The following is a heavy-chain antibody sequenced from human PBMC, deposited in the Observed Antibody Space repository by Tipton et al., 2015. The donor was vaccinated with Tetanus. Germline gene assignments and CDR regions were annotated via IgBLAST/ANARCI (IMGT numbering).Heavy chain of an antibody. Sequence: TLSLTCTVSGGSISTYYWSWTRQPPGKGLEWIGYIFYSGNTNYNPSLKSRVTMSVDTSKNQFSLSLRSVTAADTAVFYCAGLYYYDSASYPLYWGQGTLVTVSS. CDR1: GGSISTYY. CDR3: AGLYYYDSASYPLY. D-gene: IGHD3-10*01. V-gene: IGHV4-59*08. CDR2: IFYSGNT. J-gene: IGHJ4*02.